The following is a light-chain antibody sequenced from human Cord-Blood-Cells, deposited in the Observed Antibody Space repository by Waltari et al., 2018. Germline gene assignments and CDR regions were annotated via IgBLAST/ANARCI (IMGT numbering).Light chain of an antibody. CDR1: SLRSYY. V-gene: IGLV3-19*01. CDR3: NSRDSSGNHYV. Sequence: SSELTQDPAVSVALGQTVRITCQGDSLRSYYESWYQQKPGQAPVLVIYGKNNRPSGIPDRFSRASSGNTASLTITGAQAEDEADYYCNSRDSSGNHYVFGTGTKVTVL. J-gene: IGLJ1*01. CDR2: GKN.